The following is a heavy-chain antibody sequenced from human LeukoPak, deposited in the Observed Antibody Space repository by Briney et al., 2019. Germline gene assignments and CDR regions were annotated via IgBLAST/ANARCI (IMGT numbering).Heavy chain of an antibody. CDR2: IKPDGSGE. J-gene: IGHJ4*02. D-gene: IGHD6-13*01. V-gene: IGHV3-7*01. Sequence: GGSLRLSCAAPGFTFSTYWMSWVRQAPGKGLECVANIKPDGSGEYYVDSVKGRFTISRDNANNSLYLQMNSLRVEDTALYYCARDHDVPSAGSDFWGQGTLVTVSS. CDR3: ARDHDVPSAGSDF. CDR1: GFTFSTYW.